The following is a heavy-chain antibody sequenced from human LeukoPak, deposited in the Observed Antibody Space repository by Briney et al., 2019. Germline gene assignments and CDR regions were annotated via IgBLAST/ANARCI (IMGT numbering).Heavy chain of an antibody. V-gene: IGHV3-21*01. CDR2: ISSSSSYI. Sequence: PGGSLRLCCAASGFTFSSYSMNWVRQAPGKGLEWVSSISSSSSYIYYADSVKGRFTISRDNAKNSLYLQMNRLRAEDTAVYYCARDAGRYGSGSYYNGHFDYWGQGTLVTVSS. D-gene: IGHD3-10*01. CDR1: GFTFSSYS. J-gene: IGHJ4*02. CDR3: ARDAGRYGSGSYYNGHFDY.